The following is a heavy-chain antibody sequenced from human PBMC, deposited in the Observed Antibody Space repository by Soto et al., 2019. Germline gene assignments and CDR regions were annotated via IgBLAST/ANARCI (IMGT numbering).Heavy chain of an antibody. CDR2: INPHGGST. Sequence: GASVKASCKAPRDTFACYYLKWVRQSPGQGLEWMGVINPHGGSTAYAQKFKGRVTLTRDTSASTVYMEVSSLTSEDTAMYYCARSSGGNFGIIIEGTNCFAPWGQGTLVTVS. V-gene: IGHV1-46*01. CDR1: RDTFACYY. CDR3: ARSSGGNFGIIIEGTNCFAP. J-gene: IGHJ5*02. D-gene: IGHD1-26*01.